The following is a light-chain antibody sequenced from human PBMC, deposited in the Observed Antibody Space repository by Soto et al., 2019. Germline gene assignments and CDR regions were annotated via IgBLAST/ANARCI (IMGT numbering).Light chain of an antibody. V-gene: IGKV3-15*01. CDR3: QQYNSWIS. Sequence: IVMTQSPVTLSVSPGEGATLSCRASQSVSSNLAWYQQKPGQAPRLLIYGASTRAAGVPARFSGSGSGTEFTLTISSLQYEDFELYYCQQYNSWISFGGGTKVEIK. CDR1: QSVSSN. CDR2: GAS. J-gene: IGKJ4*01.